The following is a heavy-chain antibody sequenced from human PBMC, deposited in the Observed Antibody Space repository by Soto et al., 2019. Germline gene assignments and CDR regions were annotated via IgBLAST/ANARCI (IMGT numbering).Heavy chain of an antibody. V-gene: IGHV1-3*01. CDR2: LNGGVDGT. CDR1: GFTALSYA. J-gene: IGHJ4*02. D-gene: IGHD3-10*01. CDR3: AREVKGVTSFDY. Sequence: QVRLIQSGPEMMQPGASVRVSCKASGFTALSYAFHWVRQAPGQGPEWLGWLNGGVDGTRYSQRFQGRVTIYRDTSANTVYLEVNALTSEDTAVYYCAREVKGVTSFDYWGQGTLVTVSS.